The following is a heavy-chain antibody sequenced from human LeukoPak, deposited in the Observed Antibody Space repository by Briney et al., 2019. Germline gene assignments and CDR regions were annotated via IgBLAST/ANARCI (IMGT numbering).Heavy chain of an antibody. CDR1: GYTLTELS. CDR2: FDPEDGET. J-gene: IGHJ5*02. Sequence: GASVKVPCKVSGYTLTELSMHWVRQAPGKGLEWMGGFDPEDGETIYAQKFQGRVTMTEDTSTDTAYMELSSLRSDDTAVYYCARTAAGPRNWFDPWGQGTLVTVSS. CDR3: ARTAAGPRNWFDP. V-gene: IGHV1-24*01. D-gene: IGHD6-13*01.